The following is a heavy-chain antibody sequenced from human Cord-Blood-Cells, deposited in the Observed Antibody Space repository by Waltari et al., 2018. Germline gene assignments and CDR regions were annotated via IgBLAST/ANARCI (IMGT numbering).Heavy chain of an antibody. V-gene: IGHV3-30*04. D-gene: IGHD3-10*01. CDR3: ARGITMVRGVIDY. Sequence: QVQLVESGGGVVQPGRSLRLSCAASGFTFSSYAMHWVRQAPGKGREWVAVISYDGSNKYYADAVKGRFTISRDNSKNTLYLQMNSLRAEDTAVYYCARGITMVRGVIDYWGQGTLVTVSS. CDR2: ISYDGSNK. J-gene: IGHJ4*02. CDR1: GFTFSSYA.